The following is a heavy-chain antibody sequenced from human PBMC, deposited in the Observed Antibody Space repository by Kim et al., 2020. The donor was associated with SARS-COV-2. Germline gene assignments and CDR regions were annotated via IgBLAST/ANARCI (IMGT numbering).Heavy chain of an antibody. J-gene: IGHJ6*03. CDR3: VRQLRDYYMDV. CDR1: GYTFTSFY. V-gene: IGHV1-46*01. Sequence: ASVKVSCTAAGYTFTSFYMHWVRQAPGQGLEWMGIVNPSGGGTDYAQKFHGRVTLTRDTSTNTVYMELRGLRSEDTAVYYCVRQLRDYYMDVWGKGTTVT. CDR2: VNPSGGGT. D-gene: IGHD2-2*01.